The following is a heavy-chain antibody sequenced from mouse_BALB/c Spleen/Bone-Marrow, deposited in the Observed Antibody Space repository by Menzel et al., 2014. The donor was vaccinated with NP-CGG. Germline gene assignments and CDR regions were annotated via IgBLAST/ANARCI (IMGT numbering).Heavy chain of an antibody. J-gene: IGHJ4*01. Sequence: EVKVVESGGGLVQPGGSLKLSCAASGFTFSSYGMSWVRQTPDKRLELVATINSNGGSTYYPDSVKGRFTISRDNAKNTLCLQMSSLKSEDTAMYYCARDGYYVFYAMDYCGQGTSVTVSS. V-gene: IGHV5-6-3*01. CDR2: INSNGGST. CDR1: GFTFSSYG. D-gene: IGHD2-3*01. CDR3: ARDGYYVFYAMDY.